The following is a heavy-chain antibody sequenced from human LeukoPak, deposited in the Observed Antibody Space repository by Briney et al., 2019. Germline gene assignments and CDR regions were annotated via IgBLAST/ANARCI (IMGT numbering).Heavy chain of an antibody. CDR2: IKEDGSET. CDR3: GRGSFETDIDY. Sequence: GGSLRLSCAASGFTFSTYWMSWVRQAPGKGVEWVANIKEDGSETYYVDSLRGRFTISRDNVKNSLYLQINSLKVEDTAVYYCGRGSFETDIDYWGQGTPVTVSS. J-gene: IGHJ4*02. CDR1: GFTFSTYW. D-gene: IGHD6-6*01. V-gene: IGHV3-7*01.